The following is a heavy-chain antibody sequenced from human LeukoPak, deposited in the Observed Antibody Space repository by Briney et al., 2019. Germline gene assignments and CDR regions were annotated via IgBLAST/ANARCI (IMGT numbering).Heavy chain of an antibody. CDR1: GDSVSSNSAA. D-gene: IGHD3-3*01. CDR3: ARDHLANLASRLFDP. V-gene: IGHV6-1*01. CDR2: TYYRSKWYN. J-gene: IGHJ5*02. Sequence: SQTLSLTCAISGDSVSSNSAAWNWIRQSPSRGLEWLGRTYYRSKWYNDYAVSVKSRITINPDTSKNQFSLQLNSVTAADTAVYHCARDHLANLASRLFDPWGQGSLVTVSS.